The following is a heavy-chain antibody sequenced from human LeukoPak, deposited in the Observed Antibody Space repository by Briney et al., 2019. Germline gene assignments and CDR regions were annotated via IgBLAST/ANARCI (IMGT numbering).Heavy chain of an antibody. CDR1: GFTFSSYE. Sequence: GGSPRLSCAASGFTFSSYEMNWVRQAPGKGLEWGSYISSSGSTIYYADSVKGRFTISRDNAKNSLYLQMNSLRAEDTAVYYCARKLWFGEFRLGPWGQGTLVTVSS. V-gene: IGHV3-48*03. D-gene: IGHD3-10*01. J-gene: IGHJ5*02. CDR3: ARKLWFGEFRLGP. CDR2: ISSSGSTI.